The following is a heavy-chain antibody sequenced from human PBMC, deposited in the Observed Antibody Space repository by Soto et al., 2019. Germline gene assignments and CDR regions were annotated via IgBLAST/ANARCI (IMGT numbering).Heavy chain of an antibody. Sequence: SETLSLTCAVYGGSFSGYCWSWIRQPPGKGLEWIGSVYYRGNAYYNPSLQTRVTISLDKSKSQFSLKLNSVTAADSAVYFCARLEGLATISYYFDFWGPGALVTVS. CDR3: ARLEGLATISYYFDF. J-gene: IGHJ4*02. V-gene: IGHV4-34*01. D-gene: IGHD3-9*01. CDR1: GGSFSGYC. CDR2: VYYRGNA.